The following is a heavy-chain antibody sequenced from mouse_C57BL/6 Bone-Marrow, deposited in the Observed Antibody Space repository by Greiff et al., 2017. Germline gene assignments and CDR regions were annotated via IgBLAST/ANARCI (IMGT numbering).Heavy chain of an antibody. V-gene: IGHV1-64*01. Sequence: QVQLKQPGAELVKPGASVKLSCKASGYTFTSYWMHWVKQRPGQGLEWIGMIHPNSGSTNYNEKFKSKATLTVDKSSSTAYMQLSSLTSEDSAVYYCARNYGSRAMDYWGQGTSVTVSS. CDR3: ARNYGSRAMDY. CDR2: IHPNSGST. D-gene: IGHD1-1*01. CDR1: GYTFTSYW. J-gene: IGHJ4*01.